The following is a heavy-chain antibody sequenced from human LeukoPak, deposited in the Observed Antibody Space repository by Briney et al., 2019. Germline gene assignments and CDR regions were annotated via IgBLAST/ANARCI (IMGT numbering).Heavy chain of an antibody. D-gene: IGHD5-24*01. CDR3: ARAGWMATISHPLDY. Sequence: GGALRLSCAASGLTFSRYAMHGVRPAPGRGLEWVAVISYDGSNDYYADSVKGRFTIPRDHSKNTLYLQMNRLRAADTAVYYCARAGWMATISHPLDYWGQGTLVTVSS. J-gene: IGHJ4*02. V-gene: IGHV3-30-3*01. CDR1: GLTFSRYA. CDR2: ISYDGSND.